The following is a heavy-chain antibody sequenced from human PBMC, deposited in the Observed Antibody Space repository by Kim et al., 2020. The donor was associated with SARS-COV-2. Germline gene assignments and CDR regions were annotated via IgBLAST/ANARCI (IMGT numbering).Heavy chain of an antibody. D-gene: IGHD3-10*01. J-gene: IGHJ4*02. Sequence: SETLSLTCAVYGGSFSGYYWSWIRQPPGKGLEWIGEINHSGSTNYNPSLKSRVTISVDTSKNQFSLKLSSVTAADTAVYYCARTRKRGATKLDYWGQGTLVTVSS. CDR3: ARTRKRGATKLDY. V-gene: IGHV4-34*01. CDR2: INHSGST. CDR1: GGSFSGYY.